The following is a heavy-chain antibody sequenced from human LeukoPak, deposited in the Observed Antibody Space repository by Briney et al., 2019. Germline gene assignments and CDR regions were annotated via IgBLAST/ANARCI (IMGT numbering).Heavy chain of an antibody. V-gene: IGHV3-23*01. J-gene: IGHJ4*02. D-gene: IGHD4-23*01. CDR3: AKSLMMWELLLRFAN. Sequence: SVKGRFAISRDNSKNTVYLQMTSLRGDDTAVYYCAKSLMMWELLLRFANWGQGTLVTVSS.